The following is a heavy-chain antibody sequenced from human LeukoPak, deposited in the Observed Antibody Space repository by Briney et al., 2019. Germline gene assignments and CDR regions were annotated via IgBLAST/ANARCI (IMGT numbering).Heavy chain of an antibody. D-gene: IGHD2-2*01. J-gene: IGHJ6*02. Sequence: PGGSLRLSCAASGFTFSSYSMNWVRQAPGKGLEWVSYTSSSGSTIYYADSVKGRFTISRDNAKNSLYLQMNSLRAEDTAVYYCARAPVVPAAIPIPYYYGMDVWGQGTTVTVSS. CDR1: GFTFSSYS. V-gene: IGHV3-48*04. CDR2: TSSSGSTI. CDR3: ARAPVVPAAIPIPYYYGMDV.